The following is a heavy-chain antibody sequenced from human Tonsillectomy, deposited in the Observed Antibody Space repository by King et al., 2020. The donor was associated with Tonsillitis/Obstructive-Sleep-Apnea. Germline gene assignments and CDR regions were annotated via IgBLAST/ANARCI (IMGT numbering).Heavy chain of an antibody. CDR2: IYPGDSDT. J-gene: IGHJ4*02. CDR3: VRQYRSSQESDY. CDR1: GYSFTSYW. D-gene: IGHD6-6*01. V-gene: IGHV5-51*01. Sequence: VQLVESGAEVRKPGESLKISCKGSGYSFTSYWIGWVRQMPGKGLEWMGIIYPGDSDTRYSPSFQGLVTISADKFFSTAYLQWSSLKASDTAMYFCVRQYRSSQESDYWGQGTLVTVSS.